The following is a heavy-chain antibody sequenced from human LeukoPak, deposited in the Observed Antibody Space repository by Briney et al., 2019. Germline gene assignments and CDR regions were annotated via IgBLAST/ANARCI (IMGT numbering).Heavy chain of an antibody. V-gene: IGHV3-30*18. CDR3: AKVLPGT. CDR1: GFTFSSYG. Sequence: GGSLRLSCAASGFTFSSYGMHWVRQAPGKGLEWVAVISYDGSNKYYADSVKGRFTISRDNSKNTLYLQVNSLRAEDTAVYYCAKVLPGTWGQGTLVTVSS. CDR2: ISYDGSNK. J-gene: IGHJ5*02.